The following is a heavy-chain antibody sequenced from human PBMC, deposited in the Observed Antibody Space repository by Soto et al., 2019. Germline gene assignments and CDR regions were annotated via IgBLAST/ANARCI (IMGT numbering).Heavy chain of an antibody. V-gene: IGHV3-30-3*01. CDR1: GFTFSSYA. CDR2: ISYDGSNK. Sequence: QVQLVESGGGVVQPGRSLRLSCAASGFTFSSYAMHWVRQAPGKGLEWVAVISYDGSNKYYADSVKGRFTISRDNSKNTLYLQMNRLRAEDTAVYYCARARRNSGRRVYYFDYWGQGTLVTVSS. CDR3: ARARRNSGRRVYYFDY. J-gene: IGHJ4*02. D-gene: IGHD1-26*01.